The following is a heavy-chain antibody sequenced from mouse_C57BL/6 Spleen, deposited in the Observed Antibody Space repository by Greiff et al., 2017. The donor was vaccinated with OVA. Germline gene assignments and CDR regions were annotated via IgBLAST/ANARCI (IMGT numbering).Heavy chain of an antibody. J-gene: IGHJ2*01. V-gene: IGHV1-64*01. CDR1: GYTFTSYW. CDR2: IHPNSGST. D-gene: IGHD2-1*01. Sequence: QVQLQQPGAELVKPGASVKLSCKASGYTFTSYWMHWVKQRPGQGLEWIGMIHPNSGSTNYNEKFKSKATLTVAKSSSTAYMQLSSLTSEDSAVYYCAREGVYYGNYPYYFDYWGQGTTLTVSS. CDR3: AREGVYYGNYPYYFDY.